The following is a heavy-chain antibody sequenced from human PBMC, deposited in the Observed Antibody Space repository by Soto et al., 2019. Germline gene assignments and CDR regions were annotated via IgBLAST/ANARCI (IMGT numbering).Heavy chain of an antibody. V-gene: IGHV3-30-3*01. CDR1: GFTFSSYA. CDR3: ARDLVGRSYPNSDY. Sequence: QVQLVESGGGVVQPGKSLRLSCAASGFTFSSYALHWVRQAPGKGLEWVAVISYDGNNKYYADSVKGRFTISRDNSKNPLYLQMNSLRDEDTAVYYCARDLVGRSYPNSDYWGQGTLVTVSS. J-gene: IGHJ4*02. D-gene: IGHD1-26*01. CDR2: ISYDGNNK.